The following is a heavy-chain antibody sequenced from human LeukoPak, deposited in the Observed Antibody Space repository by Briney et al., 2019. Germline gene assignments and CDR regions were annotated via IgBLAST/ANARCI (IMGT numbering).Heavy chain of an antibody. CDR2: INHSGST. J-gene: IGHJ5*02. Sequence: PWETLSLTCAVYGGSFSGYYWSWIRQPPGKGLEWIGEINHSGSTNYNPSLKSRVTISVDTSKNQFSLKLSSVTAADTAVYYCARNYKDVVPAANNWFDPWGQGTLVTVSS. V-gene: IGHV4-34*01. CDR1: GGSFSGYY. CDR3: ARNYKDVVPAANNWFDP. D-gene: IGHD2-2*01.